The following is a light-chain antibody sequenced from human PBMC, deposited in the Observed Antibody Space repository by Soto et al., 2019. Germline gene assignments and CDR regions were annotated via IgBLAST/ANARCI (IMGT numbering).Light chain of an antibody. Sequence: EIVLTQSPGTLSLSPGERATLSCRVSQSVRSNFLAWYQQKPGQAPRLLIYGASNRATGIPDRSSGSGSGTDFTLTITRLEPEDFAMYYCQRYDSFRTFGQGTKVDIK. CDR3: QRYDSFRT. V-gene: IGKV3-20*01. CDR1: QSVRSNF. CDR2: GAS. J-gene: IGKJ1*01.